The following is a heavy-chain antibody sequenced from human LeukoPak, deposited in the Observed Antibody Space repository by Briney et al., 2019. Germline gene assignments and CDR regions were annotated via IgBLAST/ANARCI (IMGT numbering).Heavy chain of an antibody. Sequence: PSETLSLTCAVSGGSISSGGYSWSWIRQPPGKGLEWIGYIYHSGSTYYNPSLKSRVTISVDRSKNQFSLKLSSVTAADTAVYYCARSAASGNSWFDPWGQGTLVTVSS. D-gene: IGHD2-15*01. CDR2: IYHSGST. CDR3: ARSAASGNSWFDP. J-gene: IGHJ5*02. V-gene: IGHV4-30-2*01. CDR1: GGSISSGGYS.